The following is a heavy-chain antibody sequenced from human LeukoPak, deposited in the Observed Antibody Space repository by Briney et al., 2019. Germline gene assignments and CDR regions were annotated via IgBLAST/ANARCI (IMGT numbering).Heavy chain of an antibody. J-gene: IGHJ4*02. CDR3: AGERYGALDF. CDR1: GYTFTRYA. CDR2: INAGSDYT. V-gene: IGHV1-3*01. D-gene: IGHD4/OR15-4a*01. Sequence: GASVKLSCKTSGYTFTRYAMHWVRQAPGQRLEWMGWINAGSDYTKYSQKLQGRVTISRDTSASTVYMELNSLSSEDTALYYCAGERYGALDFWGQGTLVTVSS.